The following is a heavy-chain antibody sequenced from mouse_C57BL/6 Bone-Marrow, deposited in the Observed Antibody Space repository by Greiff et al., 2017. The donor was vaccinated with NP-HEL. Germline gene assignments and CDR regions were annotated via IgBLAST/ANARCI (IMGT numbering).Heavy chain of an antibody. CDR1: GYSFTDYN. D-gene: IGHD1-1*01. J-gene: IGHJ2*01. Sequence: EVKLQESGPELVKPGASVKISCKASGYSFTDYNMNWVKQSNGKSLEWIGVINPNYGTTSYNQKFKGKATLTVDQSSSTAYMQLNSLTSEDSAVYYGARGGITTVVAGDYWGQGTTLTVSS. V-gene: IGHV1-39*01. CDR3: ARGGITTVVAGDY. CDR2: INPNYGTT.